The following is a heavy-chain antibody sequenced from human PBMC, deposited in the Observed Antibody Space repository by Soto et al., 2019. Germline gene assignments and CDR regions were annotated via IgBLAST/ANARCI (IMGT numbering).Heavy chain of an antibody. J-gene: IGHJ6*04. V-gene: IGHV3-23*01. Sequence: GGSLRLSCAASGFTFSSYAMSWVRQAPGKGLEWVSAISGSGGSTYYADSVKGRFTISRDNSKNTLYLQMNSLRAEDTAVYYCAKNIVVVPAAAMDVWGKGTTVTVSS. CDR1: GFTFSSYA. D-gene: IGHD2-2*01. CDR2: ISGSGGST. CDR3: AKNIVVVPAAAMDV.